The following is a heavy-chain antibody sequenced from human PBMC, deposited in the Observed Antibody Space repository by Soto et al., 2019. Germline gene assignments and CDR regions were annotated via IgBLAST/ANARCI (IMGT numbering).Heavy chain of an antibody. V-gene: IGHV4-31*03. CDR2: IYYSGST. Sequence: PSETLSLTCTVSGGSISSGGYYWSWIRQHPGKGLEWIGYIYYSGSTYYNPSLKSRVTISVDTSKNQFSLKLSSVTAADTAVYYCARDRSVVAATPDYYYYGMDVWGQGTTVTVSS. D-gene: IGHD2-15*01. CDR3: ARDRSVVAATPDYYYYGMDV. CDR1: GGSISSGGYY. J-gene: IGHJ6*02.